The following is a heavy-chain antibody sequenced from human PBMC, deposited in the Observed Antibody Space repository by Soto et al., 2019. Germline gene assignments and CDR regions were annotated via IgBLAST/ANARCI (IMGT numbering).Heavy chain of an antibody. CDR1: GFSFSYYE. CDR2: ISSSGGTI. V-gene: IGHV3-48*03. CDR3: ARDAFEIYYKFGLDV. Sequence: GGSLRLSCAASGFSFSYYEMNWVRQTPGKGLEWLSYISSSGGTIKYADSVKGRFTISRDNAKNSLYLQMHSLRADDTAVYYCARDAFEIYYKFGLDVWGQGTPVTVSS. D-gene: IGHD3-10*01. J-gene: IGHJ6*02.